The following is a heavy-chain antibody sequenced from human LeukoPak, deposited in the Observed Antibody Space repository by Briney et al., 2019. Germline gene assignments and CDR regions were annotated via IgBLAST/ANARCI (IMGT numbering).Heavy chain of an antibody. D-gene: IGHD3-10*01. Sequence: AGGSLRLSCAASGFTFSSYEMNWVRQAPGRGLEWVSYISSSGSTIYYADSVKGRFTISRDNAKNSLYLHMNSLRAEDTAVYYCARSYYPDYWGQGTLVTVSS. CDR2: ISSSGSTI. J-gene: IGHJ4*02. V-gene: IGHV3-48*03. CDR1: GFTFSSYE. CDR3: ARSYYPDY.